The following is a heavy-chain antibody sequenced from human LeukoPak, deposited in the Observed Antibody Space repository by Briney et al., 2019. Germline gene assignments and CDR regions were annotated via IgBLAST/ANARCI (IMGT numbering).Heavy chain of an antibody. V-gene: IGHV3-7*04. CDR1: GFTLSTYW. CDR2: IHPDGNEK. CDR3: ARGDDFSGDY. D-gene: IGHD3/OR15-3a*01. Sequence: GGSLRLSGAASGFTLSTYWMSWARQAPGKGLEWVTNIHPDGNEKYYVDSVKGRFTIPRDNVKNSLYLQMNSLRVEDTAVYYCARGDDFSGDYWGQGTLVTVSS. J-gene: IGHJ4*02.